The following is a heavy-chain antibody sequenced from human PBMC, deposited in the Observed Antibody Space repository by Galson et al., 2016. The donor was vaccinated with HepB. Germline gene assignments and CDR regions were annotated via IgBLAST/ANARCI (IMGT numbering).Heavy chain of an antibody. CDR1: GFTFSSYA. CDR3: AKDLRGSLAYYFDSSAYCFDY. Sequence: LRLSCAASGFTFSSYAMSWVRQAPGKGLEWVSVISGSGGSTYYADSVKGRLTISRDNSKNTLYLQMNSLRAEDTAVYYCAKDLRGSLAYYFDSSAYCFDYWGQGTLVTVSA. J-gene: IGHJ4*02. D-gene: IGHD3-22*01. V-gene: IGHV3-23*01. CDR2: ISGSGGST.